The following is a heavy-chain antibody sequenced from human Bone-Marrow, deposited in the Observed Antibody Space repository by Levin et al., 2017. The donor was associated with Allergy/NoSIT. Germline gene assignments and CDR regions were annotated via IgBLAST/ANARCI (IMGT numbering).Heavy chain of an antibody. J-gene: IGHJ4*02. CDR3: ATGDATIDF. CDR2: ILWSGYT. V-gene: IGHV4-59*11. CDR1: TVSMNTHY. Sequence: SETLSLTCTVSTVSMNTHYWNWIRQPPGKGLEWIGYILWSGYTNYNPSLKSRVTMSVDTSTKQFSLNLTSVTAADAAVYYCATGDATIDFWGQGTLVTVSS.